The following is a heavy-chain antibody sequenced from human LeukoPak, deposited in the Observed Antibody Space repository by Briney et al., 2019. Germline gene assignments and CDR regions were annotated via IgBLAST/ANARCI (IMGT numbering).Heavy chain of an antibody. CDR2: INIDGSST. D-gene: IGHD2-21*02. J-gene: IGHJ4*02. CDR1: GFTFSSYW. V-gene: IGHV3-74*01. Sequence: PGGSLRLSCAASGFTFSSYWMHCVRQAPGKGLVGVSRINIDGSSTSYADSVKGRFTISRDNAKNTLYLQMNSLSAEDSAVYYCALTQHFDYWGQGTLVTVSS. CDR3: ALTQHFDY.